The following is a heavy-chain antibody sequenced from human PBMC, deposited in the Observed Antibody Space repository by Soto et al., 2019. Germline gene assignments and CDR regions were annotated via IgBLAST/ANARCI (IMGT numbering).Heavy chain of an antibody. CDR3: ARGAFGAYDLDY. CDR2: IKGDGITA. Sequence: EVQLVDSGGGLVQPGGSLRLSCAASGFTFSSYWIHWVRQAPGEGLVWVSRIKGDGITANYADSVKGRFTISRDYAKNTVFLQMNSLRAEDTAVYYCARGAFGAYDLDYWGQGTLVTVSS. CDR1: GFTFSSYW. V-gene: IGHV3-74*01. D-gene: IGHD3-3*01. J-gene: IGHJ4*02.